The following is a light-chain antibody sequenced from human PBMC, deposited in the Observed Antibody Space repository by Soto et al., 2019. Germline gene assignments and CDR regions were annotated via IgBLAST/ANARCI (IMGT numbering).Light chain of an antibody. V-gene: IGLV1-44*01. J-gene: IGLJ3*02. CDR1: SSNIGRNA. Sequence: QSVLTQPPSASGTPGQRATISCSGSSSNIGRNAVNWYQQLPGAAPKLLIYSHDQRPSGVPDRFSGSKSGTSASLAISGLQSEDEADYYCVAWDDSLKGPVFGGGTKLTVL. CDR2: SHD. CDR3: VAWDDSLKGPV.